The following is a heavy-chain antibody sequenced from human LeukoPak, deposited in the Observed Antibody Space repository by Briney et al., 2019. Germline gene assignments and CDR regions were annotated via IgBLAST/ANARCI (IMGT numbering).Heavy chain of an antibody. V-gene: IGHV3-30*03. CDR1: GFTFSSYG. Sequence: GGSLRLSCAASGFTFSSYGMHWVRQAPGKGLEWVAVISYDGSNKYYADSVKGRFTIYRDNSKNSLSLQMNSLRAEDTAVYYCAALAYCGGDCRNDAFDIWGQETMVTVSS. D-gene: IGHD2-21*02. J-gene: IGHJ3*02. CDR2: ISYDGSNK. CDR3: AALAYCGGDCRNDAFDI.